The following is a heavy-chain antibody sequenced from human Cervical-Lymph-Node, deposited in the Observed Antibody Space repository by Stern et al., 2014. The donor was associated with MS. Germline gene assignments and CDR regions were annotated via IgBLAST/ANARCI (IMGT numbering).Heavy chain of an antibody. D-gene: IGHD6-19*01. CDR1: GYPFTSYG. CDR2: IRVSKGDA. CDR3: ARGDRGWSSDY. V-gene: IGHV1-18*01. J-gene: IGHJ4*02. Sequence: VQLVESGAQVKKPGASVKVSCKASGYPFTSYGITWVRQAPGQGLEWVGWIRVSKGDAHYAQNVQGTVTMTTDASTSTASMELRSLRSDDTAVYYCARGDRGWSSDYWGQGTLVTVSS.